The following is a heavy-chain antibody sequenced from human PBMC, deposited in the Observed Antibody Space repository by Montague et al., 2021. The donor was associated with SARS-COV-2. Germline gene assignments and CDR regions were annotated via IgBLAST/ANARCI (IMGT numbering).Heavy chain of an antibody. Sequence: SETLSLTCAVSDGSISSPNWRNWVRQSPGKGLEWIGEIYYAGNTNYNPSLKSRVTIFIDKSKNHFSLQLSSVTAADTAVYYCARGGTYHYGMDVWGQGTTVAVSS. CDR3: ARGGTYHYGMDV. J-gene: IGHJ6*02. D-gene: IGHD3-16*01. V-gene: IGHV4-4*02. CDR1: DGSISSPNW. CDR2: IYYAGNT.